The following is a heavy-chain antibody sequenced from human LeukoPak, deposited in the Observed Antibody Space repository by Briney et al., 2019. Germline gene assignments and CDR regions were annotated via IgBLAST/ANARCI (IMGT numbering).Heavy chain of an antibody. CDR2: ISYDGSNK. D-gene: IGHD1-26*01. Sequence: PGGSLRLSCAASGFTFSSYGMHCVRQAPGKGLEWVAVISYDGSNKYYADSVKGRFTISRDNSKNTLYLQMNSLRAEDTAVYYCAKDPGGGIGGPRLLDYWGPGNPGHR. CDR1: GFTFSSYG. CDR3: AKDPGGGIGGPRLLDY. V-gene: IGHV3-30*18. J-gene: IGHJ4*02.